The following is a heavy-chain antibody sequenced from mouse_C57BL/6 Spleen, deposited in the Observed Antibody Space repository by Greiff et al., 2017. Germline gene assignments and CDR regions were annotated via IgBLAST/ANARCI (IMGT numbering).Heavy chain of an antibody. CDR2: IDPETGGT. CDR3: TRSDYGLYFDY. J-gene: IGHJ2*01. Sequence: QVHVKQSGAELVRPGASVTLSCKASGYTFTDYEMHWVKQTPVHGLEWIGAIDPETGGTAYNQKFKGKAILTADKSSSTAYMELRSLTSEDSAVYYCTRSDYGLYFDYWGQGTTLTVSS. V-gene: IGHV1-15*01. D-gene: IGHD1-1*01. CDR1: GYTFTDYE.